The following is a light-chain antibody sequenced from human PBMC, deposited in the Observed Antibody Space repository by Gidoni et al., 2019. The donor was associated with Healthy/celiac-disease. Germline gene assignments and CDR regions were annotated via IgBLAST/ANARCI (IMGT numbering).Light chain of an antibody. CDR2: AAS. CDR3: QQTYSIPRT. J-gene: IGKJ4*01. CDR1: QSISSY. Sequence: DIQLTQSPSSLSASVGDRVTITCRASQSISSYLNWYHQKPGKAPKLLIYAASSLQSGVPSRFSGSGSGTDFTLTISSLQPEDFATYYCQQTYSIPRTFGGXTKVEIK. V-gene: IGKV1-39*01.